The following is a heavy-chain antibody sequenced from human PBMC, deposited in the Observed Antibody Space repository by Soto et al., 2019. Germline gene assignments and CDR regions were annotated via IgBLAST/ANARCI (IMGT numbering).Heavy chain of an antibody. Sequence: QVQLVQSGAEVKKPGASVKVSCKASGYTLTSSAMHRVRKAPGQRLEWMGWINAGNGNTKYSQKYQRRVTITRDTSASTAYMELSSLRSEDTAVYYWARAQCLGIATPWGQGTLVTVSS. J-gene: IGHJ4*02. D-gene: IGHD2-21*01. CDR1: GYTLTSSA. CDR3: ARAQCLGIATP. CDR2: INAGNGNT. V-gene: IGHV1-3*01.